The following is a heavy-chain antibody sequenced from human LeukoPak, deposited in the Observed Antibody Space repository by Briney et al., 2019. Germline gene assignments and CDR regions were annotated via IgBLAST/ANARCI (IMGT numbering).Heavy chain of an antibody. J-gene: IGHJ5*02. CDR2: IYYSGST. CDR3: ARVFATIFSQYNWFDP. CDR1: GGSISSGGYY. D-gene: IGHD3-3*01. Sequence: SQTLSLTCTVSGGSISSGGYYWSWIRQHPGKGLEWIGYIYYSGSTYYNPSLKSRVTISVDTSKNQFSLKLSSVTAADTAVYCCARVFATIFSQYNWFDPWGQGTLVTVSS. V-gene: IGHV4-31*03.